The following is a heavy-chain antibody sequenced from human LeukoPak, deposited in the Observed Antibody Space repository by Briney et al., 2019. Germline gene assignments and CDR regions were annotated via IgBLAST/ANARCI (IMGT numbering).Heavy chain of an antibody. D-gene: IGHD2-21*02. Sequence: SEALSLTCTVSGGSISSDYWSWIRQSPGKRLEWIGYIHYSGATNYSPSLKSRVTISVDTSKNQFSLKLSSVTAADTALYYCATLRGASTAVFDSWGQGTLVTVSS. CDR2: IHYSGAT. V-gene: IGHV4-59*08. CDR1: GGSISSDY. CDR3: ATLRGASTAVFDS. J-gene: IGHJ4*02.